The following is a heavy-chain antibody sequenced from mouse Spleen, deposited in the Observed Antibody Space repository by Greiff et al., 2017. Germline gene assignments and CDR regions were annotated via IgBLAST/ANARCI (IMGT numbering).Heavy chain of an antibody. CDR3: ARRGSGYWVAY. CDR1: GYTFTSYW. J-gene: IGHJ3*01. CDR2: IDPNSGGT. V-gene: IGHV1-72*01. D-gene: IGHD3-1*01. Sequence: QVQLKQPGAELVKPGASVKLSCKASGYTFTSYWMHWVKQRPGRGLEWIGRIDPNSGGTKYNEKFKSKATLTVDTSSSTAYMQLSSLTSEDSAVYYCARRGSGYWVAYWGQGTLVTVSA.